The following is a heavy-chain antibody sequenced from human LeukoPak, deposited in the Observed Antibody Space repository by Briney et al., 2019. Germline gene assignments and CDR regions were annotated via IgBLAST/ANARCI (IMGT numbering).Heavy chain of an antibody. CDR1: GFTFSSYS. D-gene: IGHD5-12*01. V-gene: IGHV3-7*01. CDR3: ARDKRLYYYYYMDV. CDR2: IKQDGSEK. J-gene: IGHJ6*03. Sequence: GGSLRLSCAASGFTFSSYSMSWVRQAPGKGLEWVANIKQDGSEKYYVDSVKGRFTISRDNAKNSLYLQMNSLRAEDTAVYYCARDKRLYYYYYMDVWGKGTTVTVSS.